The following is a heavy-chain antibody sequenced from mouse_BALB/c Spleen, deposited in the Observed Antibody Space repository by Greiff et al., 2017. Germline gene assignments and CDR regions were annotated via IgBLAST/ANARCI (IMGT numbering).Heavy chain of an antibody. D-gene: IGHD2-1*01. J-gene: IGHJ4*01. CDR1: GFTFSSYY. CDR3: ARRNPFYYGKAMDY. CDR2: INSNGGST. V-gene: IGHV5-6-2*01. Sequence: LQQSRGGLLKLGGSLKLSCAAPGFTFSSYYMSWVCQTPGKRLELVAAINSNGGSTYYPDTVKGRFTISRDNAKNTLYLQMSSLKSEDTALYYCARRNPFYYGKAMDYWGQGTSVTVSS.